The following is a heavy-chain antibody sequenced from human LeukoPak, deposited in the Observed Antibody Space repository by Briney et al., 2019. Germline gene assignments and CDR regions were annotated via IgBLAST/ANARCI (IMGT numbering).Heavy chain of an antibody. CDR3: AREFGRGITAAGTDC. V-gene: IGHV4-39*07. J-gene: IGHJ4*02. D-gene: IGHD6-13*01. Sequence: SETLSLTCTVSGGSITSSSSSWGWIRQPPGKGLEWIATIYYNGNTFYNPSLKSRLTISIDTSKNQISLRLSSITAADTAVYYCAREFGRGITAAGTDCWGQGTLVTVSS. CDR1: GGSITSSSSS. CDR2: IYYNGNT.